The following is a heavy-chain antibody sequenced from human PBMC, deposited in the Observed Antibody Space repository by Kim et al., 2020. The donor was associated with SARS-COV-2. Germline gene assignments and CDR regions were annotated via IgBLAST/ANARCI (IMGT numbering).Heavy chain of an antibody. CDR2: IHYVGNT. J-gene: IGHJ4*02. V-gene: IGHV4-39*01. CDR1: GGSISNSDYY. D-gene: IGHD2-2*01. CDR3: ARHWGRGVPPGIDS. Sequence: SETLSLTCTVSGGSISNSDYYWGWIRQPPGKGLEWIGCIHYVGNTYDNPSLKSRVTMSVDTSKNQFFLKLSPVTAAGTAIYYCARHWGRGVPPGIDSWGQGTLATVSS.